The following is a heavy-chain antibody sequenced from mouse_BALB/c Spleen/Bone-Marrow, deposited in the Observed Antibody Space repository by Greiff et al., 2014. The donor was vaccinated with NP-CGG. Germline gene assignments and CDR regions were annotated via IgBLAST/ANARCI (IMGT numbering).Heavy chain of an antibody. CDR3: ARGGLRYFDV. D-gene: IGHD3-2*02. V-gene: IGHV5-6-5*01. J-gene: IGHJ1*01. CDR1: GFTFSSYA. CDR2: ISSGGST. Sequence: EVQLQQSGGGLVKPGGSLKLSCAASGFTFSSYAMSWVRQTPEKRLEWVASISSGGSTYYPDSVKGRFTISRDNARNILYLQMSSLMSEDTAMYYCARGGLRYFDVWGAGTTVTVSS.